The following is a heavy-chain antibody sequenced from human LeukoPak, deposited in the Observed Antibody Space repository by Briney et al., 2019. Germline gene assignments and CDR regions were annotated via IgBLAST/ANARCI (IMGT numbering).Heavy chain of an antibody. CDR2: IYSGCNT. CDR3: AKDLGGYSLGFDY. J-gene: IGHJ4*02. D-gene: IGHD5-18*01. Sequence: GGSLRLSCAASGFTVSSNYMTWVRQAPGKGLEWVSVIYSGCNTYYADSVKGRFTISRDNTKNTLYLQMNSLRADDTAVYYCAKDLGGYSLGFDYWGQGTLVTVSS. V-gene: IGHV3-66*01. CDR1: GFTVSSNY.